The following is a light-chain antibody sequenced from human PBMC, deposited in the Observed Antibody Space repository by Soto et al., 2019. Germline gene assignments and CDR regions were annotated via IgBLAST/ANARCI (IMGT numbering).Light chain of an antibody. V-gene: IGKV3-15*01. CDR1: QSVSSN. J-gene: IGKJ1*01. CDR2: GAS. CDR3: QQYNNWPPKT. Sequence: EIVMTQSPATLCVSPGERATLSCRASQSVSSNLAWYQQKPGQAPRLLIYGASTRATGIPARFSGSGSGTEFTLTISSLQSEDFAVYYCQQYNNWPPKTFGQGTKVDIK.